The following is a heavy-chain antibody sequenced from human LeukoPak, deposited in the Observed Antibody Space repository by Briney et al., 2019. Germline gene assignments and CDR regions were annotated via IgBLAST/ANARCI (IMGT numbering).Heavy chain of an antibody. CDR3: AIGDYGSVIRYFDY. Sequence: SVKVSCKASGGTFSSYAISWVRQAPGQGLEWMGGIIPVFGTANYAQKFQGRVTITTDESTSTAYMELSSLRSEDTAVYYCAIGDYGSVIRYFDYWGQGTLVTVSS. V-gene: IGHV1-69*05. CDR2: IIPVFGTA. CDR1: GGTFSSYA. D-gene: IGHD4-17*01. J-gene: IGHJ4*02.